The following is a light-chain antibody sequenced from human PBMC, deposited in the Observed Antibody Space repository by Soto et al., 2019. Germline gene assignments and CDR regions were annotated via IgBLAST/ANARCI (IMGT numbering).Light chain of an antibody. V-gene: IGLV2-8*01. Sequence: QSALTQPPSASGSLGQSVTIPCTGTSSDVGDYNYVSWYQQHPGKVPKLMIYEVSKRPSGVPDRFSGSKSGNTASLTVSGLQAEDEADYYCATWDGSLPGEVFGGGTKLTVL. CDR1: SSDVGDYNY. CDR2: EVS. J-gene: IGLJ2*01. CDR3: ATWDGSLPGEV.